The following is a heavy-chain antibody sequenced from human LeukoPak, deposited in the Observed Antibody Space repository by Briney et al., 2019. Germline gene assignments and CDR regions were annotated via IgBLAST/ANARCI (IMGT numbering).Heavy chain of an antibody. D-gene: IGHD2-15*01. V-gene: IGHV3-13*01. CDR3: ARGRNRYCSGGSCYMFDY. CDR2: IGTAGDT. J-gene: IGHJ4*02. CDR1: GFTFSSYD. Sequence: GGSLRLSCAASGFTFSSYDMHWVRQATGKGLEWVSAIGTAGDTYYPGSVKGRFTISRENAKNSLYLQMNSLRAGDTAVYYCARGRNRYCSGGSCYMFDYWGQGTLVTVSS.